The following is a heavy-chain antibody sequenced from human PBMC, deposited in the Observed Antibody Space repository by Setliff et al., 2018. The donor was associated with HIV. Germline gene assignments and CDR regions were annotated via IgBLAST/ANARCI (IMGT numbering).Heavy chain of an antibody. Sequence: ETLSLSCAASGVTVSKNYMSWVRQAPGKGLEWASVIYTGGATFYADSVKARFTISRDNSRNTLYLQMNSLRAEDTAVYYCARSNLRRYGDPDWYFDLWGRGTLVTVSS. D-gene: IGHD4-17*01. CDR2: IYTGGAT. V-gene: IGHV3-66*02. CDR3: ARSNLRRYGDPDWYFDL. CDR1: GVTVSKNY. J-gene: IGHJ2*01.